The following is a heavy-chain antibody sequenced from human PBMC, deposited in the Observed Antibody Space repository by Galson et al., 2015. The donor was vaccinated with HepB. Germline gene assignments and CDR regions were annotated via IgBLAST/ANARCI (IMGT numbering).Heavy chain of an antibody. V-gene: IGHV3-48*03. CDR2: ISPTSTTI. CDR1: GFTFSSYE. J-gene: IGHJ4*02. CDR3: ARGPIPPEDSRSYYFDL. D-gene: IGHD3-22*01. Sequence: SLRLSCAVSGFTFSSYEMNWVRQAPGKGLEWISYISPTSTTIYYADYVEGRFTISRDNAKNSLYLQMNSLTEEDTALYYCARGPIPPEDSRSYYFDLWGQGTLVTVSS.